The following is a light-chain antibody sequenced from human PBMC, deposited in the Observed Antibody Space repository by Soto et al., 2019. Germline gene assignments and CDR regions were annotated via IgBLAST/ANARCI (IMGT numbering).Light chain of an antibody. Sequence: TQSPAILSVSPGERATVSCRASQSLSSYLAWYQQKPGQAPRLLIYGASSRATGIPDRFSGSGSGTDFTLTISRLEPEDFAVYYCQQYGSSLWTFGQGTKVDIK. CDR2: GAS. J-gene: IGKJ1*01. CDR1: QSLSSY. CDR3: QQYGSSLWT. V-gene: IGKV3-20*01.